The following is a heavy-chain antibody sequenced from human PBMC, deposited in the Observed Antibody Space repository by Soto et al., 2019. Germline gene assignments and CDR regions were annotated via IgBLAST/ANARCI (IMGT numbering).Heavy chain of an antibody. D-gene: IGHD2-8*01. CDR2: ISYDGSNK. V-gene: IGHV3-30-3*01. J-gene: IGHJ6*02. CDR3: AREASLMVYNTGYGMDV. CDR1: GFTFSSYA. Sequence: GGSLRLSCAASGFTFSSYAMHWVRQAPGKGLEWVAVISYDGSNKYYADSVKGRFTISRDNSKNTLYLQMNSLRAEDTAVYYCAREASLMVYNTGYGMDVWGQGTTVTVSS.